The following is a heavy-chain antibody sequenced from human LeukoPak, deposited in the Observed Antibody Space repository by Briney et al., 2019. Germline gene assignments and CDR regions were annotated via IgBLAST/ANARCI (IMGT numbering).Heavy chain of an antibody. D-gene: IGHD2-2*01. CDR1: GFTFSSYA. V-gene: IGHV3-30-3*01. Sequence: GGSLRLSCAASGFTFSSYAMSWVRQAPGKGLEWVAVISYDGSNKYYADSVKGRFTISRDNSKNTLYLQMNSLRAEDTAVYYCARGLGYCSSTSCYAHYYYYGMDVWGQGTTVTVSS. CDR3: ARGLGYCSSTSCYAHYYYYGMDV. CDR2: ISYDGSNK. J-gene: IGHJ6*02.